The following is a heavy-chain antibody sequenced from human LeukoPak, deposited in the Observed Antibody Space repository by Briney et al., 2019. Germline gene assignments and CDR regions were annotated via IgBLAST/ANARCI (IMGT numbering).Heavy chain of an antibody. V-gene: IGHV1-2*02. CDR3: ARKSAGFLTA. CDR2: IKPSSGDT. Sequence: ASVKVSCKASGYTFTGDQIYWLRQAPGQGLEWVGWIKPSSGDTLYEQKFQGRVTMTRDKSISSAYMDLSSLRSDDTAVYYCARKSAGFLTAWGQGTLVTVSS. CDR1: GYTFTGDQ. J-gene: IGHJ5*02. D-gene: IGHD2/OR15-2a*01.